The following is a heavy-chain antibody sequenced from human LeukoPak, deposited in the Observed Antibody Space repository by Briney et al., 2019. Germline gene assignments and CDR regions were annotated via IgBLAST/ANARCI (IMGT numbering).Heavy chain of an antibody. CDR2: MSHHGSNK. J-gene: IGHJ4*02. V-gene: IGHV3-30*18. CDR1: GFTFRSHG. CDR3: AKEMYDY. Sequence: GGSLTLSCVASGFTFRSHGMHWVRQAPAEGLECVAVMSHHGSNKSHADSLKGRCTISRHNSTNTQYLQMRSLRAEDTAVYYCAKEMYDYLGQGTLGTVFS.